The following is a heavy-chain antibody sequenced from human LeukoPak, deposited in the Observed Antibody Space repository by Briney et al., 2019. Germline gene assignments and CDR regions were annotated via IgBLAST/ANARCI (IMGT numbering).Heavy chain of an antibody. V-gene: IGHV1-18*01. Sequence: ASVEVSCKASGYTFTSYGISWVRQAPGQGLEWMGWISAYNGNTNYAQKLQGRVTMTTDTSTSTAYMELRSLRSDDTAVYYCARDPYSSGWYGDPYYYYGMDVWGQGTTVTVSS. J-gene: IGHJ6*02. CDR3: ARDPYSSGWYGDPYYYYGMDV. CDR1: GYTFTSYG. CDR2: ISAYNGNT. D-gene: IGHD6-19*01.